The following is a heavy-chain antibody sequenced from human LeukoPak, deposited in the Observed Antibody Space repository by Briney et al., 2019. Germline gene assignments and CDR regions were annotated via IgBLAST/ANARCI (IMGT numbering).Heavy chain of an antibody. J-gene: IGHJ3*02. CDR2: IIPIFGTA. CDR1: GGTFSSYA. Sequence: SVKVSCKASGGTFSSYAISWVRQAPGQGLEWMGGIIPIFGTANYAQKFQGRVTITADESTGTAYMELSSLRSEDTAVYYCASLVIAVAGNAFDIWGQGTMVTVSS. D-gene: IGHD6-19*01. V-gene: IGHV1-69*01. CDR3: ASLVIAVAGNAFDI.